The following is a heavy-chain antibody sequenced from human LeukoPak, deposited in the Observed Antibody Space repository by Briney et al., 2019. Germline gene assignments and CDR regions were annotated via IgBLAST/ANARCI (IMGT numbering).Heavy chain of an antibody. J-gene: IGHJ4*02. V-gene: IGHV3-23*01. Sequence: PGGSLRLSCTASGFTFGDYAMSWVRQAPGKGLEWVSAISGSGGSTYYADSVKGRFTISRDNSKNTLYLQMNSLRAEDTAVYYCAKLAHYDYVWGSYTFDYWGQGTLVTVSS. CDR2: ISGSGGST. CDR3: AKLAHYDYVWGSYTFDY. CDR1: GFTFGDYA. D-gene: IGHD3-16*01.